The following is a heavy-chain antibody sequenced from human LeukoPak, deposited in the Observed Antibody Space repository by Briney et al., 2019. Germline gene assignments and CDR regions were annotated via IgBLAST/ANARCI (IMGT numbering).Heavy chain of an antibody. Sequence: GGSLRLSCAVSGITLSNYGMSWVRQAPGKGLEWVAGISGSGGSTNYADSVKGRFTISRDKAKNTLYLQMNSLRVEDTGLYYCAKESSARAARSFDYWGQGTLVTVSP. D-gene: IGHD2-15*01. V-gene: IGHV3-23*01. J-gene: IGHJ4*02. CDR2: ISGSGGST. CDR3: AKESSARAARSFDY. CDR1: GITLSNYG.